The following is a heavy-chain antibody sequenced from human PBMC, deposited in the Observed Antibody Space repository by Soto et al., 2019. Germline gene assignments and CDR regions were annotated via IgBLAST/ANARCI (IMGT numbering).Heavy chain of an antibody. J-gene: IGHJ6*02. V-gene: IGHV4-31*03. CDR3: GRDRGDYVGYIYRTHGMDV. D-gene: IGHD3-16*01. CDR2: IHYSGST. CDR1: GGSISSGGYY. Sequence: PSETLSLTCTVSGGSISSGGYYWTWIRQHPGKGLEWIGYIHYSGSTHYNPSLKSRVTISLDRPKNLFSLKLTSVTAADTAVYYCGRDRGDYVGYIYRTHGMDVWGQGTKVTVSS.